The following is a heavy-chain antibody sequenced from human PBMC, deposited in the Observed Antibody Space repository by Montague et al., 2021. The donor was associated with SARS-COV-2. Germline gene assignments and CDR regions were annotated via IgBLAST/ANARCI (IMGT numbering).Heavy chain of an antibody. J-gene: IGHJ5*02. CDR2: IYSGYPIT. CDR1: GFTFSSYA. D-gene: IGHD2-15*01. CDR3: AKGGCSGGSCYLYNWFDP. Sequence: SLRLSCAASGFTFSSYAMSWVRQAPGKGLEWVSVIYSGYPITYYADSVKGRFTISRDNSKNTLYLQMNSLRAEDTAVYYCAKGGCSGGSCYLYNWFDPWGQGTLVTVSS. V-gene: IGHV3-23*03.